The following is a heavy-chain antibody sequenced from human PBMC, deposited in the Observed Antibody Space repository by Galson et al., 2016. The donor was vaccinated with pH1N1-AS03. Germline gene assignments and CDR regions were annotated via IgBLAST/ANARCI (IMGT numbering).Heavy chain of an antibody. CDR3: ARGAPGDHLLSPLWK. CDR2: ISYSGDTE. V-gene: IGHV3-48*03. Sequence: SLRLSCAASGFPFSGYEMNWVRQAPGKGLEWISYISYSGDTENYAASVKGRFRISRDNAKSSLYLQMNSQRAEDTAIYYCARGAPGDHLLSPLWKWGQGTLVTVSS. D-gene: IGHD1-1*01. CDR1: GFPFSGYE. J-gene: IGHJ4*02.